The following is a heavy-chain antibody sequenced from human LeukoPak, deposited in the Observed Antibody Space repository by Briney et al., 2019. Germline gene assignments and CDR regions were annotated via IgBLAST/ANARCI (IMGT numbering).Heavy chain of an antibody. D-gene: IGHD3-22*01. J-gene: IGHJ4*02. V-gene: IGHV3-7*03. Sequence: PGGSLRLSCAASGFTFSSYWMSWVRQAPGKGLEWVANIKQDGSEKYYVDSVKGRFTISRDNSKNTLYLQMNSLRAEDTAVYYCARMTHYDSSGYDYWGQGTLVTVSS. CDR1: GFTFSSYW. CDR2: IKQDGSEK. CDR3: ARMTHYDSSGYDY.